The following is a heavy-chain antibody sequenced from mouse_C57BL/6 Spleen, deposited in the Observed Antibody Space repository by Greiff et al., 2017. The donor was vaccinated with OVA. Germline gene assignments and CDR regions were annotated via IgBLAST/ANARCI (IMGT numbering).Heavy chain of an antibody. V-gene: IGHV1-18*01. CDR3: ARSIYYDYDGAMDY. D-gene: IGHD2-4*01. J-gene: IGHJ4*01. CDR2: INPNNGGT. Sequence: EVQLQQSGPELVKPGASVKIPCKASGYTFTDYNMDWVKQSHGKSLEWIGDINPNNGGTIYNQKFKGKATLTVDKSSSTAYMELRSLTSEDTAVYNCARSIYYDYDGAMDYWGQGASVTVSS. CDR1: GYTFTDYN.